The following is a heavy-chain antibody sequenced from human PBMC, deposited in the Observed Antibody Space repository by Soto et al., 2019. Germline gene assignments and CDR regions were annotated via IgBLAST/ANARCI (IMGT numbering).Heavy chain of an antibody. CDR2: ISGSGGST. V-gene: IGHV3-23*01. CDR1: GFTFSSYA. J-gene: IGHJ4*02. CDR3: AKDPRAAAVATADFDN. Sequence: GWSLRLSCAASGFTFSSYAMSWVRQAPGKGLEWVSSISGSGGSTYYADSVKGRFTISRDNSKNTLYLQMNSLRAEDTAVYYCAKDPRAAAVATADFDNSGQVTIVTVSS. D-gene: IGHD6-13*01.